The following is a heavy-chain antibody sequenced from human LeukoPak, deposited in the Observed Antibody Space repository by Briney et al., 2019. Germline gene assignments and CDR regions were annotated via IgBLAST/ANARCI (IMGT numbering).Heavy chain of an antibody. Sequence: GGSLRLSRAYSGFSFSQYWMHGVRQPPGKGLVWVSRISTDWTSTTYAGLVKGRCTISRDNAKNTLYLQMSSRRAEDTAVFYCASESFDILRGGFECWGQGVLVTASS. CDR1: GFSFSQYW. J-gene: IGHJ4*02. CDR2: ISTDWTST. V-gene: IGHV3-74*01. CDR3: ASESFDILRGGFEC. D-gene: IGHD3-9*01.